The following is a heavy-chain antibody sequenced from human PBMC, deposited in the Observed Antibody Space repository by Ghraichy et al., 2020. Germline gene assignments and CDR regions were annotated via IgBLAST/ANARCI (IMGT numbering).Heavy chain of an antibody. CDR3: AKVYFYDTSDYWPPPVFDY. J-gene: IGHJ4*02. D-gene: IGHD3-22*01. CDR1: GFTFINYG. V-gene: IGHV3-23*01. Sequence: GGSLRLSCAASGFTFINYGMTWVRQAPGKGLEWVSFISGSGGRAVYADSVKGRFTISRDTSKNTLYLQMNSLRTVDTAVYYCAKVYFYDTSDYWPPPVFDYWGQGPLVTVSS. CDR2: ISGSGGRA.